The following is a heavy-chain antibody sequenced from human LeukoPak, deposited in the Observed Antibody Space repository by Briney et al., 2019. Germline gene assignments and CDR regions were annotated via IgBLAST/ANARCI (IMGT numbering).Heavy chain of an antibody. V-gene: IGHV1-46*01. D-gene: IGHD4-17*01. J-gene: IGHJ4*02. CDR1: GYTFTSYY. CDR3: ARDYGDYYVSMGGFI. CDR2: INPSGGST. Sequence: ASVKVSCKASGYTFTSYYMHWVRQAPGQGLEWMGIINPSGGSTSYAQKFQGRVTMTRDTSTSTVYMELSSLRSEDTAVYYCARDYGDYYVSMGGFIWGQGTLVTVSS.